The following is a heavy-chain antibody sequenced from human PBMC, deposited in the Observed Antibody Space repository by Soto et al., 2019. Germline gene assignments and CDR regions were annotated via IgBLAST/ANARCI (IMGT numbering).Heavy chain of an antibody. D-gene: IGHD3-3*01. V-gene: IGHV1-69*06. J-gene: IGHJ4*02. CDR1: GGTLSSFINYP. CDR2: IVPNVGTV. CDR3: ARRDTSGFLRYFDN. Sequence: QMQLVQSGAEVQKPGSSVKVSCKASGGTLSSFINYPINWVRQAPGQGFEWMGGIVPNVGTVNYAQKFQGRVAITADKSTGTAYMELSSLKSEDTALYYCARRDTSGFLRYFDNWGQGTLVTVSS.